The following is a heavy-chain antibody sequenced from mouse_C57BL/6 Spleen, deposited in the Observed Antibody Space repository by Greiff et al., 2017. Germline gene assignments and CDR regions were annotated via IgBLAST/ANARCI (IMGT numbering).Heavy chain of an antibody. V-gene: IGHV1-15*01. CDR2: IDPETGGT. Sequence: VQLLESGAELVRPGASVTLSCKASGYTFTDYEMHWVKQTPVHGLERIGAIDPETGGTAYTQKFKGKAILTADKTSSTAYMELRSLTSEDYAVYYCTSDYYGFDYWGQGTSVTVSS. J-gene: IGHJ4*01. D-gene: IGHD2-1*01. CDR3: TSDYYGFDY. CDR1: GYTFTDYE.